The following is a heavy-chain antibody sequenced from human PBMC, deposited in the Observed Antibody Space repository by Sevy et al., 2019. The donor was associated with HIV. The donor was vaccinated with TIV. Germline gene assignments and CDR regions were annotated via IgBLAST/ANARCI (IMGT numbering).Heavy chain of an antibody. CDR3: ASLLSNDEYDPNERVYYYYGMDV. CDR2: IYYSGST. V-gene: IGHV4-39*01. D-gene: IGHD1-1*01. CDR1: GGSISSSSYY. J-gene: IGHJ6*02. Sequence: SETLSLTCTVSGGSISSSSYYWGWIRQPPGKGLEWIGSIYYSGSTYYNPSLKSRVTISVDTSKNQFSLKLSSVTAADTAVYYCASLLSNDEYDPNERVYYYYGMDVWGQGTTVTVSS.